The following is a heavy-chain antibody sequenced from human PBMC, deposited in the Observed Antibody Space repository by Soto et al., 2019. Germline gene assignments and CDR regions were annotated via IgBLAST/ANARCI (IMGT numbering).Heavy chain of an antibody. D-gene: IGHD2-15*01. V-gene: IGHV1-3*01. CDR3: AREGVVVVPVGFDP. CDR1: GYTFSNFA. Sequence: GASVKVSCKASGYTFSNFAMHWVRQAPGQRLEWMGWINAGNWNTKYSQKFQGRVTITRDTSASTAYMELSSLRSEDTAVYYCAREGVVVVPVGFDPWGEGMLVSVSS. CDR2: INAGNWNT. J-gene: IGHJ5*02.